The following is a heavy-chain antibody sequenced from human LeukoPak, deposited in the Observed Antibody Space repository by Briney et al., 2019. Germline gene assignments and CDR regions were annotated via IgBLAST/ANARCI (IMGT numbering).Heavy chain of an antibody. CDR1: GFTFSSYA. J-gene: IGHJ4*02. CDR3: AKGVRSVVVPAAILYY. D-gene: IGHD2-2*01. V-gene: IGHV3-23*01. Sequence: GGSLRLSCAASGFTFSSYAMSWVRQAPGKGLEWVSATSGSGGSTYYADSVKGRFTIPRDNSKNTLYLQMNSLRAEDTAVYYCAKGVRSVVVPAAILYYWGQGTLVTVSS. CDR2: TSGSGGST.